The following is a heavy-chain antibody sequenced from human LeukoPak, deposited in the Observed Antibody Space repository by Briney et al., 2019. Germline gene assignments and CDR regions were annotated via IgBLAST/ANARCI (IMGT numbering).Heavy chain of an antibody. V-gene: IGHV3-23*01. Sequence: GGSLRLSCAASGFTFSSYAMSWVRQAPGKGLEWVSVISGGGGSTYYADSVKGRFTISRDNSKNTLYLQVNSLRADDTAVYYCAKRIDSYGRNAFDIWGQGTMVTVSS. CDR3: AKRIDSYGRNAFDI. D-gene: IGHD1-26*01. J-gene: IGHJ3*02. CDR1: GFTFSSYA. CDR2: ISGGGGST.